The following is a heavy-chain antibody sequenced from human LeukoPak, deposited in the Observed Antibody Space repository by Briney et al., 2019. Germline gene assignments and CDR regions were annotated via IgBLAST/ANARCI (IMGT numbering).Heavy chain of an antibody. CDR3: ASGGDRFDY. J-gene: IGHJ4*02. CDR1: GFTFSSYS. D-gene: IGHD2-21*02. CDR2: IISSRNQI. Sequence: GQSRRLSWAAAGFTFSSYSMDWVSHAPGKGLEWVSSIISSRNQISYADSVKGRFTNSRENAKNTLYLKMNTVRAEDTAGYYCASGGDRFDYWGQGTLVTVSS. V-gene: IGHV3-21*01.